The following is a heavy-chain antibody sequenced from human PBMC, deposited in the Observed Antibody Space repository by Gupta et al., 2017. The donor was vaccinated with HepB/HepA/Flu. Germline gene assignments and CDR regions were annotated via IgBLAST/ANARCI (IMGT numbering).Heavy chain of an antibody. CDR2: IYYSGST. D-gene: IGHD3-22*01. CDR3: ARSSEKEEGGPWMIAHDSSVEVAFDI. J-gene: IGHJ3*02. CDR1: GGSISSSSYY. V-gene: IGHV4-39*01. Sequence: QLQLQESGPGLVKPSETLSLTCTVSGGSISSSSYYWGWIRQPPGKGLEWIGSIYYSGSTYYNPSLKSRVTISVDTSKNQFSLKLSSVTAADTAVYYCARSSEKEEGGPWMIAHDSSVEVAFDIWGQGTMVTVSS.